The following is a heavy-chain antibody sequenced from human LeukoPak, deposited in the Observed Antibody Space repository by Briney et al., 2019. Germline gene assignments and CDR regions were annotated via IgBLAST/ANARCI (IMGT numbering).Heavy chain of an antibody. J-gene: IGHJ4*02. V-gene: IGHV3-30-3*01. CDR1: GFTFSGYP. CDR3: ATDTAGFDH. CDR2: ISYDGSNK. Sequence: GGSLRLSCAASGFTFSGYPIHWVRQAPGKGLEWVAVISYDGSNKYYADSVKGRFTISRDNSKNTLYLQMNSLRAEDTAVYYCATDTAGFDHWGQGTLVTVSS. D-gene: IGHD4-17*01.